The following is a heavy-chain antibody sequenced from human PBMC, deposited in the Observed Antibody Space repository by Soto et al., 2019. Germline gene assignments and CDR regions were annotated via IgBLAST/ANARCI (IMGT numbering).Heavy chain of an antibody. V-gene: IGHV4-39*01. CDR2: IYYSGST. J-gene: IGHJ4*02. CDR1: GDSIRSSSYD. D-gene: IGHD2-2*01. CDR3: ARVPDY. Sequence: PSETLSLTCTVSGDSIRSSSYDWGWIRQPPGKGLEWIGSIYYSGSTYYNPSLKSRVTISVDTSKNQFSLNLSSVTAADTAVYYCARVPDYWGQGILVTVSS.